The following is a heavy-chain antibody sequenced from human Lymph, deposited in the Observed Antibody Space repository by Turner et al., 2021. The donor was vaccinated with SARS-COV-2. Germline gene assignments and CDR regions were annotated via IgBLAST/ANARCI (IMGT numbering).Heavy chain of an antibody. CDR2: INWSGGSI. CDR3: AKDLAGTYYSSFDY. D-gene: IGHD1-26*01. CDR1: GFTFDDYA. J-gene: IGHJ4*02. Sequence: EVQLVESGGGLVQPGRALRLSWEAPGFTFDDYAMHWVRQAPGKGLGWVSGINWSGGSIAYADSVKGRFTISRDNPKNSLYLQMNSLRAEDTAFYYCAKDLAGTYYSSFDYWGQGTLVTVSS. V-gene: IGHV3-9*01.